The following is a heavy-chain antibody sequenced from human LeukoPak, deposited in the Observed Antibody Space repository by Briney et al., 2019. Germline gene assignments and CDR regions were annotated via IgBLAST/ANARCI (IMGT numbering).Heavy chain of an antibody. CDR3: ARDPLYVGEYYFDY. V-gene: IGHV3-30*03. Sequence: GGSLRLSCAASGFTFSSYGMHWVRQAPGKGLEWVAVISYDGSNKYYADSVKGRFTISRDNSKNTLYLQMNSLRGEDTAVYYCARDPLYVGEYYFDYWGQGTLVTVSS. D-gene: IGHD3-10*01. CDR2: ISYDGSNK. CDR1: GFTFSSYG. J-gene: IGHJ4*02.